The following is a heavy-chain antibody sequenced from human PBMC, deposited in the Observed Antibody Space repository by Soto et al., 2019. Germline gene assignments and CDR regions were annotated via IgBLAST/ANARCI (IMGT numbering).Heavy chain of an antibody. J-gene: IGHJ3*02. D-gene: IGHD2-21*02. Sequence: ASVKVSCKASGYTFTSYGISWVRQAPGQGLEWKGWISAYNGNTNYAQKLQGRDTMTTDTSTSTAYMEMRSLRSDDTAVFYWARAVGDRLDAFDIWGQGKMATVSS. V-gene: IGHV1-18*01. CDR1: GYTFTSYG. CDR2: ISAYNGNT. CDR3: ARAVGDRLDAFDI.